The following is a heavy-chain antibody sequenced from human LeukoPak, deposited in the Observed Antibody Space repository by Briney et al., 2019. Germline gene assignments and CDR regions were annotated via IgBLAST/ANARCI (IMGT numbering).Heavy chain of an antibody. CDR1: GGSISSSSYY. V-gene: IGHV4-39*07. D-gene: IGHD3-10*01. J-gene: IGHJ5*02. CDR3: ARDYRGGGWFDP. Sequence: PSETLSLTCTVSGGSISSSSYYWGWIRQPPGKGLEWIGSIYYSGSTYYNPSLKSRVTISVDRSKNQFSLKLSSVTAADTAVYYCARDYRGGGWFDPWGQGTLVTVSS. CDR2: IYYSGST.